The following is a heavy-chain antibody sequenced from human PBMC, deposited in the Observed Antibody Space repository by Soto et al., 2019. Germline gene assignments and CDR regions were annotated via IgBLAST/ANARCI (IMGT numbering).Heavy chain of an antibody. CDR1: GGSISSYY. D-gene: IGHD6-19*01. J-gene: IGHJ4*02. CDR2: IYYSGST. Sequence: PSETLSLTCTVSGGSISSYYWSWIRQPPGKGLEWIGYIYYSGSTNYNPSLKSRVTISVDTSKSQFSLKLSSVSAADTAVYYCARQSSGQRLNFDYWGQGTLVTVSS. V-gene: IGHV4-59*08. CDR3: ARQSSGQRLNFDY.